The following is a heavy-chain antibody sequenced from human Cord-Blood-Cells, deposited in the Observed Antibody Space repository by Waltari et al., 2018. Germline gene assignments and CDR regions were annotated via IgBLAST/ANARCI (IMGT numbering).Heavy chain of an antibody. V-gene: IGHV1-24*01. CDR2: FDPEDGET. Sequence: QVQLVQSGAEVKKPGASVKVSCKVSGYTPTELSMHWVRKDPGKGLEWMGGFDPEDGETIYAQKFQGRVTMTEDTSTDTAYMELSSLRSEDTAVYYCATGAVRWRWFDPWGQGTLVTVSS. J-gene: IGHJ5*02. D-gene: IGHD3-10*01. CDR1: GYTPTELS. CDR3: ATGAVRWRWFDP.